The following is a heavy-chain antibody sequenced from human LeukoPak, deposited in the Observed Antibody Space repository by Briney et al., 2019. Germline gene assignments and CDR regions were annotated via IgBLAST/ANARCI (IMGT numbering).Heavy chain of an antibody. D-gene: IGHD3-10*01. Sequence: PGGAPGLSPAAPGFTLSIFEMNWVRPGPGEGLEWVSYISSSGSTIYYADSVKGRFTISRDNAKNSLYLQMNSLRAEDTAVYYCARVSPGMNLHWGQGTLVTVSS. CDR3: ARVSPGMNLH. CDR1: GFTLSIFE. V-gene: IGHV3-48*03. J-gene: IGHJ1*01. CDR2: ISSSGSTI.